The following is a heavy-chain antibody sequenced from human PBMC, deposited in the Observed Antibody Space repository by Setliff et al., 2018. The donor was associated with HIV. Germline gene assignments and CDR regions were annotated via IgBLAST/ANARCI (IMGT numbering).Heavy chain of an antibody. J-gene: IGHJ6*03. Sequence: PSETLSLTCAVSGGSISSGSYYWSWIRQPAGKGLEWIGHIYTSGSTNYNPSLKSRVTISVDTYKNHFSLKLTSVTAADTAVYYCARAGVIPSWAVSGLSYYYYTDVWGKGTPVTVSS. V-gene: IGHV4-61*09. CDR1: GGSISSGSYY. CDR2: IYTSGST. CDR3: ARAGVIPSWAVSGLSYYYYTDV. D-gene: IGHD6-19*01.